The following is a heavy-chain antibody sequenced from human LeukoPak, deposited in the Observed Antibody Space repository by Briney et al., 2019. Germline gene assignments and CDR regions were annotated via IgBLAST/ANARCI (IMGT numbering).Heavy chain of an antibody. CDR1: GGSISTYF. Sequence: SETLSLTCTVSGGSISTYFWSWIRQPAGKGLEWIGRIYTSETTNYNPSLKSRVSMSVDTSKNQFPLNLSSVTAADTAVYYCAREPNIAARRIFYYWGQGTLVTVSS. V-gene: IGHV4-4*07. J-gene: IGHJ4*02. CDR3: AREPNIAARRIFYY. CDR2: IYTSETT. D-gene: IGHD6-13*01.